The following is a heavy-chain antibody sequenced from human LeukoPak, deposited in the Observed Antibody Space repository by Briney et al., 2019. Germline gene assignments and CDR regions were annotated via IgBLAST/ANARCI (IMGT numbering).Heavy chain of an antibody. Sequence: GGSLRLSCMGSGFTFGDYAVSWLRQAPGKGLEWVGFIRSKPSGGTTEFAASVKGRFTVSRDESKSIVYLQMNNLRTEDSAVYYCARAETVPNGKYYFDYWGQGTLVTVSS. D-gene: IGHD2-2*01. CDR2: IRSKPSGGTT. J-gene: IGHJ4*02. CDR3: ARAETVPNGKYYFDY. CDR1: GFTFGDYA. V-gene: IGHV3-49*03.